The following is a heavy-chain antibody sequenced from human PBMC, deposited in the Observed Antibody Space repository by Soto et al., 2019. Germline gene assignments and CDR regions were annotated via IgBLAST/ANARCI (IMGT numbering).Heavy chain of an antibody. V-gene: IGHV4-59*01. J-gene: IGHJ4*02. CDR3: ARVLGGSLGFFDY. Sequence: SETLSLTCAVSGGSISNDYWSWIRQPPGKGLEWIGYIYYSGSTNYNPSLKSRVTISVDTSKNQFSLKLSFLSAADTAVYYCARVLGGSLGFFDYWGQGTLVTVSS. CDR2: IYYSGST. D-gene: IGHD2-15*01. CDR1: GGSISNDY.